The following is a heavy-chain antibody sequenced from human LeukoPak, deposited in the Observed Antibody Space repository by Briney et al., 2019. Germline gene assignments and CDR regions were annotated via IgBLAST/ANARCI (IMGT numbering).Heavy chain of an antibody. V-gene: IGHV1-18*01. Sequence: ASVKVSCKASGYTFTSDGISWVRQAPGQGLEWMGWISAYNGNTNYAQKLQGRVTMTTDTSTSTAYMELRSLRSDDTAVYYCAGAMIQLTPFAFDIWGQGTMVTVSS. J-gene: IGHJ3*02. CDR1: GYTFTSDG. D-gene: IGHD5-18*01. CDR3: AGAMIQLTPFAFDI. CDR2: ISAYNGNT.